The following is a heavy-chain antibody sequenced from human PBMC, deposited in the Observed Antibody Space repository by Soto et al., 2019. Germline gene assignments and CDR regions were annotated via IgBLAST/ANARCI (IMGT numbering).Heavy chain of an antibody. D-gene: IGHD2-2*02. J-gene: IGHJ5*02. CDR1: CGSFSGYY. V-gene: IGHV4-34*01. Sequence: SETLSLTCAVYCGSFSGYYWSWIRQPPGKGLEWIGEINHSGSTNYNPSLKSRVTISVDTSKNQFSLKLSSVTAADTAVYYCARGAQFGTQCCSSTSCYTAGGAWFDTRGQGTLVTLYS. CDR2: INHSGST. CDR3: ARGAQFGTQCCSSTSCYTAGGAWFDT.